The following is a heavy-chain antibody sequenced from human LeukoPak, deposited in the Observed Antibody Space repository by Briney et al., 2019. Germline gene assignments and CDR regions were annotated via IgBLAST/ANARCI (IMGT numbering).Heavy chain of an antibody. V-gene: IGHV4-39*07. Sequence: PSETLSLTCTVSGGSISSSSYYWGWIRQPPGKGLEWIGSIYYSGSTYYNPSLKSRVTISVDTSKNQFSLKLSSVTAADTAVYYCARDENCISTTCYRGVYYWGQGTLVTVSS. CDR3: ARDENCISTTCYRGVYY. D-gene: IGHD2-2*01. CDR1: GGSISSSSYY. J-gene: IGHJ4*02. CDR2: IYYSGST.